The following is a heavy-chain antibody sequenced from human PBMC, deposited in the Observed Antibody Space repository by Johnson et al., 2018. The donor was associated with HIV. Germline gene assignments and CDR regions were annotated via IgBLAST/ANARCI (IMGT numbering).Heavy chain of an antibody. CDR2: IYSGGST. Sequence: EVQLVESGGGLIQPGGSLRLSCAASGFTVSSNYMSWVRQAPGKGLEWVSVIYSGGSTYYADSVKGRFTISRDNSKNTLYLQMNSLRAEDTAVYYCAKDLFYDPHAFDIWGQGTMVTVSS. CDR3: AKDLFYDPHAFDI. V-gene: IGHV3-66*03. D-gene: IGHD2/OR15-2a*01. J-gene: IGHJ3*02. CDR1: GFTVSSNY.